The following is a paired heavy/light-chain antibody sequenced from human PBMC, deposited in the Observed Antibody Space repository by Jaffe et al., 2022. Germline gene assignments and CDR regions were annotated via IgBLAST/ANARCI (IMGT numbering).Light chain of an antibody. V-gene: IGKV1-5*03. CDR3: QQYNSYSLT. Sequence: DIQMTQSPSTLSASVGDRVTITCRASQSISSWLAWYQQKPGKAPKLLIYKASSLESGVPSRFSGSGSGTEFTLTISSLQPDDFATYYCQQYNSYSLTFGQGTKVEIK. CDR2: KAS. J-gene: IGKJ1*01. CDR1: QSISSW.
Heavy chain of an antibody. D-gene: IGHD2-21*01. J-gene: IGHJ4*02. V-gene: IGHV1-3*01. CDR2: INAGNGNT. Sequence: QVQLVQSGAEVKKPGASVKVSCKASGYTFTSYAMHWVRQAPGQRLEWMGWINAGNGNTKYSQKFQGRVTITRDTSASTAYMELSSLRSEDTAVYYCARPYCGGDCYPDDYFDYWGQGTLVTVSS. CDR3: ARPYCGGDCYPDDYFDY. CDR1: GYTFTSYA.